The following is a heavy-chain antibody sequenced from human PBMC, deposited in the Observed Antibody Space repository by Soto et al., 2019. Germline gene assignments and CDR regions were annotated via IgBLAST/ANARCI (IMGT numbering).Heavy chain of an antibody. D-gene: IGHD3-10*01. V-gene: IGHV3-23*01. CDR2: ISASGARA. CDR3: ARDFGGYYGSGSYSYYYYGMDV. CDR1: GFTFISYA. Sequence: GGSLRLSCAASGFTFISYAMSWVLQAPWKGLEWVSAISASGARAYYADSVEGRFTFSRDNSKNTLYLQMDSLRAEDTAVYYCARDFGGYYGSGSYSYYYYGMDVWGQGTTVTVSS. J-gene: IGHJ6*02.